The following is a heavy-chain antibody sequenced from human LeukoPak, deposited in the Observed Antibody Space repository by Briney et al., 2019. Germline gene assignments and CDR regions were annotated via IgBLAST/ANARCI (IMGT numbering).Heavy chain of an antibody. V-gene: IGHV1-46*01. J-gene: IGHJ4*02. D-gene: IGHD1-26*01. CDR1: GYTLTSYY. CDR3: ATVASGSYSYFDY. Sequence: ASVKVSCKASGYTLTSYYMHWVRQAPGQGLEWMGRINPSGGSTSYAQKFQGRVTMTRDTSTSTVYMELSSLRSDDTAVYYCATVASGSYSYFDYWGQGTLVTVSS. CDR2: INPSGGST.